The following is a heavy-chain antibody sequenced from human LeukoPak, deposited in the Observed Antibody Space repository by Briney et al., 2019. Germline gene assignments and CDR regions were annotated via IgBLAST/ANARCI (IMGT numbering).Heavy chain of an antibody. V-gene: IGHV3-53*04. Sequence: GGSLRLSCAASGFTVSSNYMSWVRQPQGKGLEGVSVIYSGGSTYYADSVKGRFTISRHNSKNTLYLQMNSLRAEDTAVYYCARDSLVSYYYGMDVWGQGTTVTVSS. D-gene: IGHD2-15*01. CDR3: ARDSLVSYYYGMDV. J-gene: IGHJ6*02. CDR1: GFTVSSNY. CDR2: IYSGGST.